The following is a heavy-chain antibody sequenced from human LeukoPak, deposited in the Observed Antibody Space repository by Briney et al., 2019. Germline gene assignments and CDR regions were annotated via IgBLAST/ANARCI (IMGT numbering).Heavy chain of an antibody. CDR3: ARGGGYSYGSFDY. D-gene: IGHD5-18*01. Sequence: GGSLRLSCAASGIIFSNYWMHWVRQAPGKGLIWVSRINRDGSSTSYADSVKGRFTISRDNAKNTLYLQMNSLRAEDTAVYYCARGGGYSYGSFDYWGQGTLVTVSS. J-gene: IGHJ4*02. V-gene: IGHV3-74*01. CDR2: INRDGSST. CDR1: GIIFSNYW.